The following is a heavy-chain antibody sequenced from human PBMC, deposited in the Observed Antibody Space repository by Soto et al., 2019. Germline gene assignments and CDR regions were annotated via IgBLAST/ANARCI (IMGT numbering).Heavy chain of an antibody. V-gene: IGHV3-30-3*01. Sequence: QVQLVESGGGVVQPGRSLRLSCAASGFTFSSYAMHWVRQAPGKGLEWVAVISYDGSNKYYADSVKGRFTISRDNSKNTLYLQMNSLRAEDTAVYYCARDAGSDTAVADGWDYWGQGTLVTVSS. CDR1: GFTFSSYA. CDR2: ISYDGSNK. D-gene: IGHD5-18*01. J-gene: IGHJ4*02. CDR3: ARDAGSDTAVADGWDY.